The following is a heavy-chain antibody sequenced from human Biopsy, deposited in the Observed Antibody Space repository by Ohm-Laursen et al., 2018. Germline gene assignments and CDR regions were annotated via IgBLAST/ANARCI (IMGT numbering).Heavy chain of an antibody. D-gene: IGHD3-22*01. J-gene: IGHJ3*01. V-gene: IGHV4-4*07. CDR3: ASVVLGPTNDAFDL. CDR1: GGDINNYY. Sequence: SDTLSLTCNVSGGDINNYYWSWIRQRAGKGLEWIGRIYPGGSTNYNPSPKSRVTMSVNTSKKQLSLRQRSVTAADTAMYYCASVVLGPTNDAFDLWGQGTMVVVSS. CDR2: IYPGGST.